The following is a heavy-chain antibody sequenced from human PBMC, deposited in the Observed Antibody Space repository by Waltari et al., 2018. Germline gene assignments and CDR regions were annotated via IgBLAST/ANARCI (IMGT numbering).Heavy chain of an antibody. CDR2: ISGSGGST. Sequence: EVQLVESGGGWVQPGGSLRLSCAASGITFSSYAMSWVRQVPGQGLGWVSAISGSGGSTYYADSVKGRFTISRDNSKNTLYLQMNSLRAEDTAVYYCAKGGYDFWSGYFLYYYYMDVWGKGTTVTVSS. V-gene: IGHV3-23*04. D-gene: IGHD3-3*01. CDR1: GITFSSYA. CDR3: AKGGYDFWSGYFLYYYYMDV. J-gene: IGHJ6*03.